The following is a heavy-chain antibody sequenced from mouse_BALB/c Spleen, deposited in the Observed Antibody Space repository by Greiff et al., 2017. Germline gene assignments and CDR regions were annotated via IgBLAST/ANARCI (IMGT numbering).Heavy chain of an antibody. V-gene: IGHV5-6*01. CDR3: ARITTGGYFDY. CDR2: ISSGGSYT. CDR1: GFTFSSYG. D-gene: IGHD1-1*01. Sequence: EVMLVESGGDLVKPGGSLKLSCAASGFTFSSYGMSWVRQTPDKRLEWVATISSGGSYTYYPDSVKGRFTISRDNAKNTLYLQMSSLKSEDTAMYYCARITTGGYFDYWGQGTTLTVSS. J-gene: IGHJ2*01.